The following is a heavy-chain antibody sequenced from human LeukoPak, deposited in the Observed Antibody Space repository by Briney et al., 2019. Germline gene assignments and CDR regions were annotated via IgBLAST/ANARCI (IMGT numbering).Heavy chain of an antibody. CDR1: GGSISSYR. V-gene: IGHV4-59*01. CDR3: ARDCLGKGSPFNY. D-gene: IGHD1-26*01. CDR2: IYSSGST. J-gene: IGHJ4*01. Sequence: PSETLSLTCTVSGGSISSYRVSWIRQPPGKALEWIGYIYSSGSTNYNPSLKSRVTMSVDTSKNQFSLKLSSVAAADTAVYYCARDCLGKGSPFNYWGHGILVTVSS.